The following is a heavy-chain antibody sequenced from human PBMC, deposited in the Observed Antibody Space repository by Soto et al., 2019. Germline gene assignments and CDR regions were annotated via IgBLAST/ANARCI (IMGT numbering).Heavy chain of an antibody. J-gene: IGHJ6*01. D-gene: IGHD3-3*01. Sequence: SETLSLTCAVYGGSFSGYYCSWIRQPPWKGLEWIGEINHSGITNYNPSLKSRVTISVDTSKNQFSLKLSSVTAADKAVYYCATVGLTSAVRLLEGSPRPYHYYYGMDVWGQGTTVGVCS. CDR1: GGSFSGYY. V-gene: IGHV4-34*01. CDR3: ATVGLTSAVRLLEGSPRPYHYYYGMDV. CDR2: INHSGIT.